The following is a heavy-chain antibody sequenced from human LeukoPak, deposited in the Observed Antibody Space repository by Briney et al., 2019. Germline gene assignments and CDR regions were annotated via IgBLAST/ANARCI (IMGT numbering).Heavy chain of an antibody. D-gene: IGHD6-13*01. CDR1: GYTFTSYY. J-gene: IGHJ3*02. V-gene: IGHV1-46*01. CDR2: INPSGGST. Sequence: ASVKVSCKASGYTFTSYYMHWVRQAPGQGLEWMGIINPSGGSTSYAQKFQGRGTMTRDTSTSTVYMELSSLRSEDTAVYYCARDLMVPNDAFDIWGQGTMVTVSS. CDR3: ARDLMVPNDAFDI.